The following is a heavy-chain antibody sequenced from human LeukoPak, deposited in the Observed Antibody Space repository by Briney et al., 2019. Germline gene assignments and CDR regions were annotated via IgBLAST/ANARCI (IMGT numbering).Heavy chain of an antibody. D-gene: IGHD4-11*01. J-gene: IGHJ2*01. CDR3: ARRVYSNYWYFDL. CDR1: GYSFTNDW. CDR2: IYPGDSDA. V-gene: IGHV5-51*01. Sequence: LGESLKISCKGSGYSFTNDWIGWVRQMPGKGLEWMGIIYPGDSDARYGPSFQGQVTISADKSISTAYLQWSSLKASDTAIYYCARRVYSNYWYFDLWGRGTLVTVSS.